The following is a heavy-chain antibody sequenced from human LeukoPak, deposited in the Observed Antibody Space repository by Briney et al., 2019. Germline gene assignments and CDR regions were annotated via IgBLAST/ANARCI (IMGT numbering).Heavy chain of an antibody. CDR3: ARDRPVTYDYVWGSYRPEFDP. Sequence: PSETLSLTCTVSGYSISSGYYWGWIRQPPGKGLEWIGSIYHSGSTYYNPSLKSRVTISVDTSKNQFSLKLSSVTAADTAVYYCARDRPVTYDYVWGSYRPEFDPWGQGTLVTVSS. V-gene: IGHV4-38-2*02. CDR1: GYSISSGYY. D-gene: IGHD3-16*02. CDR2: IYHSGST. J-gene: IGHJ5*02.